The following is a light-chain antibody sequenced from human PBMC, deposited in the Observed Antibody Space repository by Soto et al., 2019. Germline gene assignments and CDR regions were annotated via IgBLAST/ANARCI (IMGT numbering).Light chain of an antibody. CDR3: QQYGSSPWT. CDR2: GAS. V-gene: IGKV3-20*01. Sequence: EIVLTQSPGTLSLSPGERATLSCRASQSVSSSYLAWYQQKPGQAPRLHIYGASSRATGIPDRFSGSRSGTDFTLTISRLEPEDFAVYYCQQYGSSPWTFGQGTKVEIK. J-gene: IGKJ1*01. CDR1: QSVSSSY.